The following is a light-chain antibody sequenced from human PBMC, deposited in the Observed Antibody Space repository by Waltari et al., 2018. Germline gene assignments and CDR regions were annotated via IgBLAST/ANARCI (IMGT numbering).Light chain of an antibody. V-gene: IGLV1-51*02. Sequence: QSVLTQPPSVSAAPGQKVTISCPGSSPNIGNNYVSWYQHLPGTAPELLIYENNKRPSGIPDRFSGSKSGTSATLGITGLQTGDEADYYCGTWDSSLSAVVFGGGTKLTVL. J-gene: IGLJ2*01. CDR1: SPNIGNNY. CDR3: GTWDSSLSAVV. CDR2: ENN.